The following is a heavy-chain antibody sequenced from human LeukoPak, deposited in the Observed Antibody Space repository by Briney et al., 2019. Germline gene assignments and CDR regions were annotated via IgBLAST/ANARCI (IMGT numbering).Heavy chain of an antibody. CDR2: ISGKSDYT. Sequence: GGSLRLSCSASGFTFSSYGMHWVRQAPGKGLEWVSGISGKSDYTHYADSVKGRFTISRDNSKNTLYLQMNSLRAEDTAVYYCAKDYGGLPFDYWGQGTLVTVSS. CDR1: GFTFSSYG. D-gene: IGHD4-23*01. V-gene: IGHV3-23*01. CDR3: AKDYGGLPFDY. J-gene: IGHJ4*02.